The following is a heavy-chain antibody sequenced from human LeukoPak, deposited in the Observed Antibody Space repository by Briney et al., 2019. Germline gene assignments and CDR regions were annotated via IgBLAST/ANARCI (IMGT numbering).Heavy chain of an antibody. D-gene: IGHD6-13*01. J-gene: IGHJ5*02. CDR3: ARYSSSWPNWFDP. CDR2: IYYSGST. CDR1: GGSISSHY. Sequence: SETLSLTCTVSGGSISSHYWSWLRQPPGKGLEWIGYIYYSGSTNYNPSLKSRVTISVDTSKNQFSLKLSSVTAADTAVYYCARYSSSWPNWFDPWGQGTLVTVSS. V-gene: IGHV4-59*11.